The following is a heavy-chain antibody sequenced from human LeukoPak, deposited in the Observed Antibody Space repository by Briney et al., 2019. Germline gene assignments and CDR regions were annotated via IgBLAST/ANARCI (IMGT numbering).Heavy chain of an antibody. J-gene: IGHJ5*02. V-gene: IGHV1-8*01. Sequence: ASVKVSCKASGYTFTSYDINWVRQATGQGLEWMGWMNPNSGNTGYAQKFQGRVTMTRNTSISTAYMELSSLRSEGTAVYYCARDLAAAGSVWFDPWGQGTLVTVSS. D-gene: IGHD6-13*01. CDR3: ARDLAAAGSVWFDP. CDR2: MNPNSGNT. CDR1: GYTFTSYD.